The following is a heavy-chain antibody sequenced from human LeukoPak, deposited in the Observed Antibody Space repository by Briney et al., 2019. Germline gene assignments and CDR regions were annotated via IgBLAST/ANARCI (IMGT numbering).Heavy chain of an antibody. D-gene: IGHD2-2*01. CDR2: IIPIFGTA. CDR3: ARVAGVVPAAMANWFDP. CDR1: GGTFSSYA. Sequence: SVKVSCKASGGTFSSYAISWVRQAPGQGLEWMGGIIPIFGTANYAQKFQGRVTITTDESTGTAYMELSSLRSEDTAVYYCARVAGVVPAAMANWFDPWGQGTLVTVSS. V-gene: IGHV1-69*05. J-gene: IGHJ5*02.